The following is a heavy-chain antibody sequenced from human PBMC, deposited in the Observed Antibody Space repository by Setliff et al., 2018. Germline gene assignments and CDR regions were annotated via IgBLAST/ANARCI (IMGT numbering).Heavy chain of an antibody. D-gene: IGHD2-2*01. J-gene: IGHJ3*01. CDR1: GYTFSTYG. Sequence: ASVKVSCKASGYTFSTYGLHWARQAPGQGPEWMGMIITNTGKTSYAQKFQGRVTMTTDTSTGTGYMELRSLRSDDTAVYFCARFGGSCSSSSCYASDLWGQGTMVTVS. CDR2: IITNTGKT. CDR3: ARFGGSCSSSSCYASDL. V-gene: IGHV1-18*01.